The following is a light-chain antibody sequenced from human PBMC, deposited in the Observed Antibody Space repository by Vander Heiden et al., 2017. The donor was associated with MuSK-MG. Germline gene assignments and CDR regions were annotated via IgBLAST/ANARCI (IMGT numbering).Light chain of an antibody. V-gene: IGLV1-47*01. CDR2: RNN. CDR1: SSNIGSNY. CDR3: AASADSLSVV. Sequence: QSVLTQPPAASGTPGQRVTISSSGSSSNIGSNYVSCYPQPPGTPPNLLIYRNNQRPSAVPARFSGSKSGTSASLAISAPRDEDGADYYCAASADSLSVVFGGGTKLTVL. J-gene: IGLJ2*01.